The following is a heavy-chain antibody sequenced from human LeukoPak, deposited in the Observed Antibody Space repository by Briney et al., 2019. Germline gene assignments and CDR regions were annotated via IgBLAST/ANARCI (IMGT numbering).Heavy chain of an antibody. Sequence: GGSLRLSCVGSGFIFSAYWMAWVRQAPGKGPEWVANINEDGGEERYVDSVRGRFTISRDNTKNSLSLQMNSLRDEDTAVYYCAREGGYSGHEGFGYWGQGTLVTVSS. D-gene: IGHD5-12*01. V-gene: IGHV3-7*01. CDR2: INEDGGEE. CDR3: AREGGYSGHEGFGY. CDR1: GFIFSAYW. J-gene: IGHJ4*02.